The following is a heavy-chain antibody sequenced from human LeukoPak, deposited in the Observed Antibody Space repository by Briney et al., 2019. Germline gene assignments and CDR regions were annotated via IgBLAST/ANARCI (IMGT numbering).Heavy chain of an antibody. Sequence: SQTLSLTCTVSGGSISSGGYYWSWIRQHPGKGLEWIGYIYYSGSTYYNPSLKSRVTTSLDTSKNQFSLKLSSVTAADTAVYYCARRPEMATPVFDYWGQGTLVTVSS. D-gene: IGHD5-24*01. CDR2: IYYSGST. V-gene: IGHV4-31*03. J-gene: IGHJ4*02. CDR3: ARRPEMATPVFDY. CDR1: GGSISSGGYY.